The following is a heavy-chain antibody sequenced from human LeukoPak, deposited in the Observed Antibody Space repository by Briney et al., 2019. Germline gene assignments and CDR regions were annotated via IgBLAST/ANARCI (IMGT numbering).Heavy chain of an antibody. CDR1: GFTFSSYS. V-gene: IGHV3-21*01. CDR2: ISSSSVYM. D-gene: IGHD3-22*01. J-gene: IGHJ4*02. CDR3: ARAQWSAYYDSSGPSDY. Sequence: GGSLRLSCAASGFTFSSYSMNWVRQAPGKGLEWVSSISSSSVYMYYADSLKGRFTISRDNAKNSLYLQMNSLRAEDTAVYYCARAQWSAYYDSSGPSDYWGQGTLVTVSS.